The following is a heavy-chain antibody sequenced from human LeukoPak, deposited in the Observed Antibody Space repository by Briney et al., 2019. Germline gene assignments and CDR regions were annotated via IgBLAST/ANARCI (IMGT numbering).Heavy chain of an antibody. J-gene: IGHJ4*02. Sequence: ASVKVSCKASGYVFTDYYIHWVRQAPGQGLEWMGWINPYTGGTNYAQKFRGRVTMTRDTSISTAYVDPSRLTSDDAAVYYCARSEIYCNNGFCYKEPCDYWGQGTLVTVSS. V-gene: IGHV1-2*02. CDR3: ARSEIYCNNGFCYKEPCDY. D-gene: IGHD2-8*01. CDR1: GYVFTDYY. CDR2: INPYTGGT.